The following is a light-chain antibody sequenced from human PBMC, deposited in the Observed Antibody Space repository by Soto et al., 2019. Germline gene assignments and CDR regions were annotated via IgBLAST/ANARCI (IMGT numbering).Light chain of an antibody. Sequence: QSVLTQPASVSGSPGQSITISCTGSSNDVGAFNYVSWYRHSPGEAPKVLIRGVSIRPSGVSIRFSASKSANTASLTISGLQAEDEALYYCSSYTTSNPWVFGGGTKLTVL. CDR1: SNDVGAFNY. V-gene: IGLV2-14*03. CDR3: SSYTTSNPWV. CDR2: GVS. J-gene: IGLJ3*02.